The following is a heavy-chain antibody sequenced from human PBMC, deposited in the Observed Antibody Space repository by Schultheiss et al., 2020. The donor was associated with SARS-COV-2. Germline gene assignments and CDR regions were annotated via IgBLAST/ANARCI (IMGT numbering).Heavy chain of an antibody. V-gene: IGHV4-31*03. Sequence: SETLSLTCTVSGGSISSGGYYWSWIRQHPGKGLEWIGYIYYSGSTYYNPSLKSRINISADMSKNQFSLKLSSVTAADTAVYYCARLAETTVTPGPSYYFDYWGQGTLVTVSS. CDR1: GGSISSGGYY. CDR2: IYYSGST. D-gene: IGHD4-17*01. J-gene: IGHJ4*02. CDR3: ARLAETTVTPGPSYYFDY.